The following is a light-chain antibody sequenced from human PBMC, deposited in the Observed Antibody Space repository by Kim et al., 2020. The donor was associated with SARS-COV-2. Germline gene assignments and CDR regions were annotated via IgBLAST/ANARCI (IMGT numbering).Light chain of an antibody. Sequence: DIQMTQSPSTLSASVGDRVTMTCRASQTINSWLAWYQQKPGKAPKLLIYTASTLQNGVPSRFSGSGSGTEFTLTISSLQPEDFATYYCQQLNSYPPYTFGQGTKLEI. V-gene: IGKV1-5*03. J-gene: IGKJ2*01. CDR3: QQLNSYPPYT. CDR2: TAS. CDR1: QTINSW.